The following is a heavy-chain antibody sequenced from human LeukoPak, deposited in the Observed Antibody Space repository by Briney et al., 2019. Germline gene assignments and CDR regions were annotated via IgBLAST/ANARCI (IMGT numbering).Heavy chain of an antibody. CDR3: ARAEYSSHVDD. D-gene: IGHD6-6*01. V-gene: IGHV4-61*02. J-gene: IGHJ4*02. CDR1: GGSISSGSYY. CDR2: IYTSGST. Sequence: KSSETLSLTCTVSGGSISSGSYYWSWIRQPAGKGLEWIGRIYTSGSTNYNPSLKSRVTISVGTSKNPFSLKLSSVTAADTAVYYCARAEYSSHVDDWGQGTLVTVSS.